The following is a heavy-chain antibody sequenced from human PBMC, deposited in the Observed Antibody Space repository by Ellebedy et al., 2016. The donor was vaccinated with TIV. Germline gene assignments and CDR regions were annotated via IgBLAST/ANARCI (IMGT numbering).Heavy chain of an antibody. D-gene: IGHD3-10*01. CDR2: TYYSGSA. CDR1: GGSIIRSSYY. V-gene: IGHV4-39*01. CDR3: ASEPPYFYGSSIYLKDF. J-gene: IGHJ4*02. Sequence: MPSETLSLTCSVSGGSIIRSSYYWGWIRQSPGKGLEGIASTYYSGSAYYQPSLKSRLTISVDTSKNQFSLNLTSVTAADTAVYYCASEPPYFYGSSIYLKDFWGQGTLVTVSP.